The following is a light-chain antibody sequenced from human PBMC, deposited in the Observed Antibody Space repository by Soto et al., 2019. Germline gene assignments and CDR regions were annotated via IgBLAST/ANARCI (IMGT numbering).Light chain of an antibody. CDR2: AAS. Sequence: AIRMTQSPSSFSASTGARLTITCRASQGISSYLAWYQQKPGKAPKRLIYAASSLQSGVPSRFSGSGSGTEFTLTISSLKTEDFATYYCLQHNSYTRTFGQGTKVDIK. J-gene: IGKJ1*01. V-gene: IGKV1-8*01. CDR3: LQHNSYTRT. CDR1: QGISSY.